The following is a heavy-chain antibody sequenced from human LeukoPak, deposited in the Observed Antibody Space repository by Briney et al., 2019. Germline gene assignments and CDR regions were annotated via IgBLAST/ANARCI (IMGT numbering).Heavy chain of an antibody. V-gene: IGHV4-59*01. CDR2: VSYTGDA. CDR1: GGAISSYY. J-gene: IGHJ4*02. D-gene: IGHD3-3*01. Sequence: PSETLSLTCTVPGGAISSYYWSWIRQPPGKGLEWIGYVSYTGDASQNPSLRGRVTMLVDTSNNQVSLELSSVTAADTAVYYCARGWNYGDYWGQGTLVTVSS. CDR3: ARGWNYGDY.